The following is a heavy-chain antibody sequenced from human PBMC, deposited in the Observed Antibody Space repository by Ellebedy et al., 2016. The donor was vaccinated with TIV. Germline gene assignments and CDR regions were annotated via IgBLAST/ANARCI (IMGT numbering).Heavy chain of an antibody. CDR3: ARVESGIPDY. Sequence: GGSLRLSCAASGFTFSSYWMHWVRQAPGKGLVWVSRINSDGSSTTYSDSVKGRFTISRDNAKNTLYLQMNSLGAEDTAVYYCARVESGIPDYWGQGTLVTVSS. D-gene: IGHD1-26*01. CDR1: GFTFSSYW. CDR2: INSDGSST. V-gene: IGHV3-74*01. J-gene: IGHJ4*02.